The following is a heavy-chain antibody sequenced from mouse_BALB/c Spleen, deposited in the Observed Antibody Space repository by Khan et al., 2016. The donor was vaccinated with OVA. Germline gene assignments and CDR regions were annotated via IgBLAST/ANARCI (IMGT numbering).Heavy chain of an antibody. CDR1: GFSLTSYG. J-gene: IGHJ4*01. Sequence: QVQLKESGPGLVAPSQSLSITCTVSGFSLTSYGVHWVRQPPGKGLEWLVVIWSDGSTNYNSVLKSKLSISKYNSKSQVFLKMNSLQTDDTAIYYCARWVDGYSSLDAMDYWGQGTSVTVSS. CDR3: ARWVDGYSSLDAMDY. D-gene: IGHD2-3*01. CDR2: IWSDGST. V-gene: IGHV2-6*02.